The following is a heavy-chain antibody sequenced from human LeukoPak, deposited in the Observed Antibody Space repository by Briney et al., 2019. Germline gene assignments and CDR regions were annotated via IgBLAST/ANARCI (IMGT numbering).Heavy chain of an antibody. CDR2: ISHSGST. D-gene: IGHD3-22*01. Sequence: SETLSLTCAVYGGSFSGYYWSWIRQPPGKGLEWIGEISHSGSTNYNPSLKSRVTISVDTSKNQFSLKLSSVTAADTAVYYCARDYYDSSGDAFDIWGQGTMVTVSS. CDR1: GGSFSGYY. V-gene: IGHV4-34*01. CDR3: ARDYYDSSGDAFDI. J-gene: IGHJ3*02.